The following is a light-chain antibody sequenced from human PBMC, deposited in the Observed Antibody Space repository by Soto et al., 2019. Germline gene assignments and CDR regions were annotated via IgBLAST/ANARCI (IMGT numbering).Light chain of an antibody. J-gene: IGKJ1*01. CDR1: QAISDW. Sequence: DIQMTQSPSTLSASVGDRVSITCRASQAISDWLAWYQQKPGQVPELLIFDVSTLESGVPSRFCGSRSGTEFTLTISSLQPDDFATYFCQQYHTYSTFGQGTKVDIK. CDR2: DVS. V-gene: IGKV1-5*01. CDR3: QQYHTYST.